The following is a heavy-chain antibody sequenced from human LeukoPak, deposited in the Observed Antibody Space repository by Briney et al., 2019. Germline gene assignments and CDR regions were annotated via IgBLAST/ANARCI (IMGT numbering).Heavy chain of an antibody. J-gene: IGHJ3*02. Sequence: ASVKVSCKASGYTFTSYDINWVRQATGQGLEWMGWMNPNSGNTGYAQKFQGRVTMTRNTFISTAYMELSSLRSEDTAVYYCARGNYYYDNDAFDIWGQGTMVTVSS. V-gene: IGHV1-8*01. CDR2: MNPNSGNT. CDR3: ARGNYYYDNDAFDI. CDR1: GYTFTSYD. D-gene: IGHD3-22*01.